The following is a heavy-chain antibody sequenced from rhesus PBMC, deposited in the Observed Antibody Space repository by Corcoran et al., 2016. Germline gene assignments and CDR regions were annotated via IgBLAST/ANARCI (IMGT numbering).Heavy chain of an antibody. Sequence: QVQLQESGPGLVKPSETLSLTCAVSGGSFSGYYWGWIRQPPGKGLEWIGYISGSSGRTHYNPSLKSRVTISTDTSKNQFSLKLSSVTAADTAVYYCARDNGTGYYNGWGQGVLVTVSS. V-gene: IGHV4-165*01. CDR2: ISGSSGRT. J-gene: IGHJ4*01. CDR1: GGSFSGYY. CDR3: ARDNGTGYYNG. D-gene: IGHD3-3*01.